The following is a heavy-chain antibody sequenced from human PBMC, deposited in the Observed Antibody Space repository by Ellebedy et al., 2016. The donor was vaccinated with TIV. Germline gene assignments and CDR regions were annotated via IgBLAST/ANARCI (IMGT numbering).Heavy chain of an antibody. CDR1: GFTFSSYG. CDR3: ARELGGSGGSDFDY. J-gene: IGHJ4*02. V-gene: IGHV3-30*03. Sequence: PGGSLRLSCAASGFTFSSYGMHWVRQAPGKGLEWVAVISYDGSNKYYAESVKGRFTISRDNSQNTLYLEMNSLRADDTALYYCARELGGSGGSDFDYWGQGTLVTVSS. D-gene: IGHD2-15*01. CDR2: ISYDGSNK.